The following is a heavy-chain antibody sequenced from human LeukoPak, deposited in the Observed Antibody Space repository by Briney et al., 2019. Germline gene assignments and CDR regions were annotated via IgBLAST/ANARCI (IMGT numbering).Heavy chain of an antibody. CDR2: IYYGGRT. D-gene: IGHD3-16*01. Sequence: KPSETLSFTGSVSGGYISTSNYYWRWIGQPPGRVLEWIGTIYYGGRTYYNPSLQSRVTISLDTSQNQLSLQVRSVTVVDTAVYYCARFFYYDASLPPYWGQGTLVTVSS. CDR3: ARFFYYDASLPPY. V-gene: IGHV4-39*01. J-gene: IGHJ4*02. CDR1: GGYISTSNYY.